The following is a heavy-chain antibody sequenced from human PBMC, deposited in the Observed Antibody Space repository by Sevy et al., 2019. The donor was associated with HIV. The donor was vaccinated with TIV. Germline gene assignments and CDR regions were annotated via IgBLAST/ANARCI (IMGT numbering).Heavy chain of an antibody. Sequence: ASVKVSCKVSGYTLTNLAMHWVRQAPGQGLEWMGRFDPEDGETIYAQKFQGRLTMTEDTSSDTAYMELNSLRSEDTAVYYCTRGRYTYVPFDYWGQGTLVTVSS. CDR1: GYTLTNLA. CDR2: FDPEDGET. CDR3: TRGRYTYVPFDY. J-gene: IGHJ4*02. V-gene: IGHV1-24*01. D-gene: IGHD3-10*02.